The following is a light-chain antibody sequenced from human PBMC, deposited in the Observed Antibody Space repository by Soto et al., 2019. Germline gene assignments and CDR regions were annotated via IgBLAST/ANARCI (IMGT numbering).Light chain of an antibody. CDR1: QGISHY. J-gene: IGKJ5*01. CDR3: QKYYNVPHT. V-gene: IGKV1-27*01. Sequence: DIQMTQSPSSLSAFVGDRVTITCRASQGISHYLAWYQQKPGEVPKLLIYAASTLQSGVPSRFSGSGSGTDFTLTISSLQPEDVAVYYCQKYYNVPHTFGQGTRVEIK. CDR2: AAS.